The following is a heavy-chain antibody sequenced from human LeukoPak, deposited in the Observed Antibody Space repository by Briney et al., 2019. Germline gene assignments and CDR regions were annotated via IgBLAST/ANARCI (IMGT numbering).Heavy chain of an antibody. CDR1: GFTFSSYC. V-gene: IGHV3-7*04. CDR3: ARAPYYFDY. CDR2: IKQDGNEK. Sequence: GGSLRLSCAASGFTFSSYCMSWVRQAPGKGLEWVANIKQDGNEKYYVDSVKGRLTISRDNAKNSLYLQMNSLRAEDTAVYYCARAPYYFDYWGQGTLVTVSS. J-gene: IGHJ4*02.